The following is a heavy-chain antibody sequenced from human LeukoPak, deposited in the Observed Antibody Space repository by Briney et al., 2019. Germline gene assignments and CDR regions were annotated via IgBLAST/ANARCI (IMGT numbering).Heavy chain of an antibody. V-gene: IGHV3-33*02. CDR2: IRRSRGKK. Sequence: GGSLRLSCAASGFFFSTYAMHWVRQAPGKGLEWVAVIRRSRGKKYYSDSAKGRFTISRDNSQNTVVLQMNSLRPRDTGVYFCARDVNSYDFVWGSYRCDGMDVWGQGTKVSVS. CDR1: GFFFSTYA. CDR3: ARDVNSYDFVWGSYRCDGMDV. D-gene: IGHD3-16*02. J-gene: IGHJ6*02.